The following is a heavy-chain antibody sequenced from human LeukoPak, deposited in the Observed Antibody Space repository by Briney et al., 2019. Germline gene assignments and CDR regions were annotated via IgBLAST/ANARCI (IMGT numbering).Heavy chain of an antibody. CDR3: ARHSYSSSWYFADAFDI. CDR1: GGSFSGYY. Sequence: SSETLSLTCAVYGGSFSGYYWSWIRQPPGKGLEWIGEINHSGSTNYNPSLKSRVTISVDTSKNQFSLKLSSVTAADTAVYYCARHSYSSSWYFADAFDIWGQGTMVTVSS. CDR2: INHSGST. V-gene: IGHV4-34*01. J-gene: IGHJ3*02. D-gene: IGHD6-13*01.